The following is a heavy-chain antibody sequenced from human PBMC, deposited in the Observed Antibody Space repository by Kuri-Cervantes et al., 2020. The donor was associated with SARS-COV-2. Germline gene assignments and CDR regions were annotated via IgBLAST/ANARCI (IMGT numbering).Heavy chain of an antibody. V-gene: IGHV1-46*01. Sequence: ASVKVSCKASGYTFTSYYMHWVRQAPGQGLEWMGIINPSGGSTSYAQKFQGRVTMTRNTSISTAYMELSSLRSEDTAVYYCASPATVTAPHDAFDIWGQGTMVTVSS. CDR3: ASPATVTAPHDAFDI. CDR1: GYTFTSYY. CDR2: INPSGGST. J-gene: IGHJ3*02. D-gene: IGHD4-17*01.